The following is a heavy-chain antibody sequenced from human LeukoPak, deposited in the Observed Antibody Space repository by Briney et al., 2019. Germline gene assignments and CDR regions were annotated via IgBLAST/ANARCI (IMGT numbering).Heavy chain of an antibody. D-gene: IGHD1-26*01. CDR3: ARDQGREDPRYYGLDV. CDR1: GFTFSSYT. Sequence: GGSLRLSCVASGFTFSSYTMNWVRQAPGKGLEWVSSISSSSTYIYQADSVKGRFAISRDNAKKSLYLQMNSLRGEDTAVYYCARDQGREDPRYYGLDVWGQGTTVTVSS. V-gene: IGHV3-21*01. J-gene: IGHJ6*02. CDR2: ISSSSTYI.